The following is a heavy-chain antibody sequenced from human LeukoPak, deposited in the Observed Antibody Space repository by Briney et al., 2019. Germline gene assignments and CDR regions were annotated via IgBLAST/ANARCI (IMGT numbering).Heavy chain of an antibody. V-gene: IGHV7-4-1*02. CDR2: INTNTGNP. CDR3: ARDRSVLRFLEWLEDYYYYMDV. CDR1: GYTFTSYA. J-gene: IGHJ6*03. Sequence: GASVKVSCKASGYTFTSYAMNWVRQAPGQGLEWMGWINTNTGNPTYAQGFTGRFVFSLDTSVSTAYLQISSLKAEDTAVYYCARDRSVLRFLEWLEDYYYYMDVWGKGTTVTVSS. D-gene: IGHD3-3*01.